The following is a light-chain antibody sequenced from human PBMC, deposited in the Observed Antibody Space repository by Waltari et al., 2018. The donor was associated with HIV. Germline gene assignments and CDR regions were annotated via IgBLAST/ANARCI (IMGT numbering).Light chain of an antibody. J-gene: IGKJ4*01. Sequence: DIVMTQSPESLAVSLGERATINCTSSHNILYNSNNKHYLAWYQQKPGQPPRLLFSWASTRQSGVPDRFSGGGSGTDFTLIINKLQPEDVALYCCQQFFSAPLTFGGGTKVEI. CDR2: WAS. V-gene: IGKV4-1*01. CDR3: QQFFSAPLT. CDR1: HNILYNSNNKHY.